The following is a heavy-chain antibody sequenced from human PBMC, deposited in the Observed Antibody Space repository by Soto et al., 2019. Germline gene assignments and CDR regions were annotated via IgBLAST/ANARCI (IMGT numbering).Heavy chain of an antibody. J-gene: IGHJ4*02. Sequence: EVQLVESGGGLIKPGGSLKLSCAAPGFAFSSNNWTWVRQAPGKGLEWVSVIYGGGTTYYADSVKGRFTISRDTSKNTLYLQMNSLRAEDTAVYYCVQTTGWPGFDFWGQGTLVTVSS. CDR2: IYGGGTT. CDR1: GFAFSSNN. CDR3: VQTTGWPGFDF. D-gene: IGHD6-19*01. V-gene: IGHV3-53*01.